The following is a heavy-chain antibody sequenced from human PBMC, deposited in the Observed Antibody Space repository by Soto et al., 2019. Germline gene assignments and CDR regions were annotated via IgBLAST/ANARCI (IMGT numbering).Heavy chain of an antibody. CDR1: GGTFSRYS. CDR3: AREDRDRETGLVPAAIDGMDV. V-gene: IGHV1-69*08. J-gene: IGHJ6*02. CDR2: IIPIFGIP. D-gene: IGHD2-2*01. Sequence: QVQLVQSGAEVKKPGSSVKVSCKASGGTFSRYSITWVRQAPGHGLEWIGRIIPIFGIPTYAQKFQGRVTFTAHEATSPAYMELSSLRSDDTAVYYCAREDRDRETGLVPAAIDGMDVWGQGTTVTVSS.